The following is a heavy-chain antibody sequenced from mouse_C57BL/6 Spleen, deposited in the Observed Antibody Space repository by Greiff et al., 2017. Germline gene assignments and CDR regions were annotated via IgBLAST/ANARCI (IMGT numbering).Heavy chain of an antibody. CDR1: GFTFSDYG. CDR2: ISSGSSTI. J-gene: IGHJ4*01. Sequence: EVKLVESGGGLVKPGGSLKLSCAASGFTFSDYGMHWVRQAPEKGLEWVAYISSGSSTIYYADTVKGRFTISRDNAKNTLFLQMTSLRSEDTAMYYCARTYGSSPHAMDYWGQGTSVTVSS. CDR3: ARTYGSSPHAMDY. D-gene: IGHD1-1*01. V-gene: IGHV5-17*01.